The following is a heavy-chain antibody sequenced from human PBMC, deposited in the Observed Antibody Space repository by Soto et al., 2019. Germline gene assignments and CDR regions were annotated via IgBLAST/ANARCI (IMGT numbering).Heavy chain of an antibody. D-gene: IGHD4-17*01. CDR3: AKDQSSRDYPPTHFDS. CDR2: IVGSGGST. Sequence: GSLRLSCVASGFTFSTYAMSWVRQAPGKGLEWVSAIVGSGGSTYYADSVKGRFTISRDNSKNTLYLQMNSLRAEDTAAYYCAKDQSSRDYPPTHFDSWGQGSLVTVSS. J-gene: IGHJ4*02. V-gene: IGHV3-23*01. CDR1: GFTFSTYA.